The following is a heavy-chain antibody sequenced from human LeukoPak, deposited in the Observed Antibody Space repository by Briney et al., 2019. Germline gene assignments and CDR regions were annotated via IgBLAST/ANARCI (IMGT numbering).Heavy chain of an antibody. CDR1: GGSFSGYY. CDR2: INHSGST. J-gene: IGHJ4*02. D-gene: IGHD3-3*01. CDR3: ARGHTIFGVVIPYFDY. V-gene: IGHV4-34*01. Sequence: SETLSLTCAVYGGSFSGYYWCWIRQPPGKGLEWIGEINHSGSTNYNPSLKSRVTISVDTFKNQFSLKLSSVTAADTAVYYCARGHTIFGVVIPYFDYWGQGTLVTVSS.